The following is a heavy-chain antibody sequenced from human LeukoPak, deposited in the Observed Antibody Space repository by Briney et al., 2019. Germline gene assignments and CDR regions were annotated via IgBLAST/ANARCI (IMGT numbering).Heavy chain of an antibody. D-gene: IGHD3-10*01. J-gene: IGHJ3*02. Sequence: GASVKVSCKASGYTYTSYDINWVRQATGQGLEWMGWMNPNSGNTGYAQKFQGRVTMTRNTSISTAYMELSSLRSEDTAAYYCASATGSGSYFDAFDIWGQGTMVTVSS. V-gene: IGHV1-8*01. CDR2: MNPNSGNT. CDR1: GYTYTSYD. CDR3: ASATGSGSYFDAFDI.